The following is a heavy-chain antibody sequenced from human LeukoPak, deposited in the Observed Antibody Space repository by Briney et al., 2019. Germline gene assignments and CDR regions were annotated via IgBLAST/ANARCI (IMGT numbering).Heavy chain of an antibody. Sequence: SETRSLTCIVASSSFDFYYWSWIRHPAGKGLEWIGRIHASGSTSYNPSLKSRLTMSIDTATTQFSLKLTSVTAADTAVYYCAGVQSVFVADQWVEGFLDYWGRGALVTVSS. CDR1: SSSFDFYY. V-gene: IGHV4-4*07. D-gene: IGHD1-26*01. CDR3: AGVQSVFVADQWVEGFLDY. J-gene: IGHJ4*02. CDR2: IHASGST.